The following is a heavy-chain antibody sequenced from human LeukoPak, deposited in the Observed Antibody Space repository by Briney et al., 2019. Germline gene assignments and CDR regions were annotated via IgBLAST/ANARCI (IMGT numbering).Heavy chain of an antibody. CDR3: ARRSYSYAYFDY. V-gene: IGHV4-59*08. J-gene: IGHJ4*02. CDR1: GGSISNYY. CDR2: IYYSGST. Sequence: SETLSLTCTVSGGSISNYYWNWIRQPPGKGLEWIGDIYYSGSTNYKSSLKSRVTISVDTSKNQFSLKLTSVTAADTAVYYCARRSYSYAYFDYWGQGTLVSVSS. D-gene: IGHD5-18*01.